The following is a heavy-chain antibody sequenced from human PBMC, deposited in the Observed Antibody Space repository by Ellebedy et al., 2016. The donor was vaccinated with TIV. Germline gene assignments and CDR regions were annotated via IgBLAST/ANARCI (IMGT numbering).Heavy chain of an antibody. Sequence: ASVKVSXKVSRYTFTGYYMHWVRQAPGQGLGWMGWINPNSGGTNYAQKFQGRVTMTRDTSISTAYMELSRLRSDDTAVYYCATYDSSGWWFDPWGQGTLVTVSS. CDR2: INPNSGGT. CDR1: RYTFTGYY. J-gene: IGHJ5*02. V-gene: IGHV1-2*02. CDR3: ATYDSSGWWFDP. D-gene: IGHD3-22*01.